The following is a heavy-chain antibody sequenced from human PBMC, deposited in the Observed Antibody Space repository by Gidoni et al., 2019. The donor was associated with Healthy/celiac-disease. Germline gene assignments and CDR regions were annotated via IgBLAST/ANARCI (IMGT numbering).Heavy chain of an antibody. CDR1: CFNFSSYV. Sequence: VRPVDSVGGVVPVRRSLVLSFASSCFNFSSYVMHCVRQSPGKGLEWVAVISYDGSNKYYADSVKGRFTMSRNNSKNTLYLQMNSLRAEDTAVYYCAKGRAAGDPLGYWGQGTLVTVSS. J-gene: IGHJ4*02. CDR2: ISYDGSNK. V-gene: IGHV3-30*18. CDR3: AKGRAAGDPLGY. D-gene: IGHD6-13*01.